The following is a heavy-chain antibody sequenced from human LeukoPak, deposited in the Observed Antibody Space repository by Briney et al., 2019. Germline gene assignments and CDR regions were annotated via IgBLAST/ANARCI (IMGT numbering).Heavy chain of an antibody. CDR3: ATRVSSTTSLAH. J-gene: IGHJ4*02. Sequence: GGSLRLSCAASGFTFSSYSMNWVRQAPGKGLEWVSSISSSSSYIYYADSVKGRFTISRDNAKNSLYLQMNSLRAEDTAVYYCATRVSSTTSLAHWGQGTLVTVSS. D-gene: IGHD2-2*01. CDR1: GFTFSSYS. CDR2: ISSSSSYI. V-gene: IGHV3-21*01.